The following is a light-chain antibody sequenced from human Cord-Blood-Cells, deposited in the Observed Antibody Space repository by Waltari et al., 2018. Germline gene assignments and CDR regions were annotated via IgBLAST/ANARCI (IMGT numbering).Light chain of an antibody. J-gene: IGKJ2*01. CDR2: GAS. CDR1: QSVSSSY. V-gene: IGKV3-20*01. Sequence: EIVLTQSPGTLSLSPGERATLSCRASQSVSSSYLAWYQQKPGQAPRLLIYGASSRATGIPDRFSGNGSGTDFTLTISRLEPEDFAVYYCQQYGSSSLMYTFGQGTKLEIK. CDR3: QQYGSSSLMYT.